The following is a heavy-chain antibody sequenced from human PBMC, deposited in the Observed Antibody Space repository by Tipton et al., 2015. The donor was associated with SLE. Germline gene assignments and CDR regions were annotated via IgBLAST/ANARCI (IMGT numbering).Heavy chain of an antibody. CDR1: GFTFSGSA. J-gene: IGHJ6*02. Sequence: SLRLSCAASGFTFSGSAMHWVRQASGKGLEWVGRIRSKANSYATAYAASVKGRFTISRDDSKNTAYLQMNSLKTEDTAVYYCTRLPPYGMDVWGQGTTVTVSS. CDR3: TRLPPYGMDV. V-gene: IGHV3-73*01. CDR2: IRSKANSYAT.